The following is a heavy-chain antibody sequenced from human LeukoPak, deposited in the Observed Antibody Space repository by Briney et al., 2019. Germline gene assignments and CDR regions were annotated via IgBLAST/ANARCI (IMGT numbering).Heavy chain of an antibody. V-gene: IGHV1-2*02. Sequence: ASVKVSCKASGYTFTGYYMHWVRQAPGQGLEWMGWINPSSGGTNYAQKFQGRVTMTRDTSISTAYMELSRLRSDDTAVYYCALGNWNDEIYFDYWGQGTLVTVSS. CDR2: INPSSGGT. D-gene: IGHD1-1*01. CDR3: ALGNWNDEIYFDY. CDR1: GYTFTGYY. J-gene: IGHJ4*02.